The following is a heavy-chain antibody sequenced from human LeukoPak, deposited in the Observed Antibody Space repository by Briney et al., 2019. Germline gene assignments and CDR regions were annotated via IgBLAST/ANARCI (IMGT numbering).Heavy chain of an antibody. J-gene: IGHJ4*02. Sequence: GGSLRLSCAASGFSFSNYWMSWVRQAPGKGPEWVANIEQDGGEKCYVDSVKGRFTISRDNAKNSLYLQMNGLRAEDTAVYYCTRDMGGVMVYWGQGTLVTVSS. D-gene: IGHD3-16*01. CDR3: TRDMGGVMVY. CDR2: IEQDGGEK. V-gene: IGHV3-7*01. CDR1: GFSFSNYW.